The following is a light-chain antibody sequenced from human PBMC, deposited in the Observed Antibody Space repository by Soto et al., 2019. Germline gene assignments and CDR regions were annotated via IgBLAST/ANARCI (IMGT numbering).Light chain of an antibody. CDR1: SSDVGAYNY. V-gene: IGLV2-14*01. Sequence: QSALTQPASVPGSPGQSITISCTGTSSDVGAYNYVSWYQQHPGKAPKLMIYEVSNRPSGVSNRFSGSKSGNTASLTISGLQAEDEADYYCSSYTSSSTPCVFGTGTKVTVL. CDR2: EVS. CDR3: SSYTSSSTPCV. J-gene: IGLJ1*01.